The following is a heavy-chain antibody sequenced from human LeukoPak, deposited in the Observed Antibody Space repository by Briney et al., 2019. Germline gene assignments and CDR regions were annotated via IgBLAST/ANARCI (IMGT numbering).Heavy chain of an antibody. CDR2: VYSGGLT. CDR3: VRDRWPGLGDF. Sequence: GGSLRLSCAASGFIVSENYMSWARQAPGKGLEWVSTVYSGGLTFYADPAKGRFTISRDNSKNTLYLQMSSLRAEDTSVYYCVRDRWPGLGDFWGQGTTVTVSS. V-gene: IGHV3-66*01. J-gene: IGHJ6*02. D-gene: IGHD6-19*01. CDR1: GFIVSENY.